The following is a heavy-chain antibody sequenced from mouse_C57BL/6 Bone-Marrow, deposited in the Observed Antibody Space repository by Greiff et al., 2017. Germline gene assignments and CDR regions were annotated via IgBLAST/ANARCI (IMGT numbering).Heavy chain of an antibody. V-gene: IGHV5-4*01. CDR2: ISDGGSYT. Sequence: EVKLMESGGGLVKPGGSLKLSCAASGFTFSSYAMSWVRQTPEKRLEWVATISDGGSYTYYPDNVKGRFTISRDNAKNNLYLQMSHLKSEDTAMYYCARDLPNYFDYWGQGTTLTVSS. CDR3: ARDLPNYFDY. J-gene: IGHJ2*01. D-gene: IGHD2-1*01. CDR1: GFTFSSYA.